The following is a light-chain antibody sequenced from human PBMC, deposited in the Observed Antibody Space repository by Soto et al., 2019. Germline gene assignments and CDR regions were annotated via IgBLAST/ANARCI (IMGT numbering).Light chain of an antibody. Sequence: QSALTQPPSASGSPGQSVTISCTGTSSDVGGYNYVSWYQQHPGKAPKLMIYEVSKRPSGVPDRFSGSKSGNTASLTVSGLQAEDEADYYYSSYAGSNKHVVFGGGTQLTVL. V-gene: IGLV2-8*01. J-gene: IGLJ2*01. CDR1: SSDVGGYNY. CDR2: EVS. CDR3: SSYAGSNKHVV.